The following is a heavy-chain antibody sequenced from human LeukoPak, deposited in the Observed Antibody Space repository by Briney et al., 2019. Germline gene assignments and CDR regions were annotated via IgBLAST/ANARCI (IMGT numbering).Heavy chain of an antibody. CDR1: GYSFTTYW. V-gene: IGHV5-51*01. D-gene: IGHD6-13*01. Sequence: GESLKISCKGSGYSFTTYWIGWVRQMPGKGLEWMGIIYPGDSDTRYSPSFQGQVTISADKSISTAYLQWSSLKASDTAMYYCARTLSSSWPYFDYWGQGTLVTVSS. CDR2: IYPGDSDT. J-gene: IGHJ4*02. CDR3: ARTLSSSWPYFDY.